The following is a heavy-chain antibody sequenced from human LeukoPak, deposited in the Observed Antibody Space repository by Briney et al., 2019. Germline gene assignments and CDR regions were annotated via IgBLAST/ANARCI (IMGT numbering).Heavy chain of an antibody. CDR1: GFTFSSYA. CDR3: ARARFLGVSNYYYYMDV. Sequence: GRSLRLSCAASGFTFSSYAMHWVRQAPGKGLEWVAVISYDGSNKYYADSVKGRFTISRDNSKNTLYLQMNSLRAEDTAVYYCARARFLGVSNYYYYMDVWGKGTTVTVSS. V-gene: IGHV3-30*04. J-gene: IGHJ6*03. CDR2: ISYDGSNK. D-gene: IGHD3-3*01.